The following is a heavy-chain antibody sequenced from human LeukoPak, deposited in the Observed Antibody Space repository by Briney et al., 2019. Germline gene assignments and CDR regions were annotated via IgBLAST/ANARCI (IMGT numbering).Heavy chain of an antibody. Sequence: GGSLRLSCAASAFTFSSYAMSWLRQAPGKGLEWVSAISGSGGSTYYADSVKGRFTISRDNSKNTLYLQMNSLRAEDTAVYYYAKEQSAHYYDSSGRYFDSWGQGTLVTVSS. CDR2: ISGSGGST. V-gene: IGHV3-23*01. CDR1: AFTFSSYA. D-gene: IGHD3-22*01. J-gene: IGHJ4*02. CDR3: AKEQSAHYYDSSGRYFDS.